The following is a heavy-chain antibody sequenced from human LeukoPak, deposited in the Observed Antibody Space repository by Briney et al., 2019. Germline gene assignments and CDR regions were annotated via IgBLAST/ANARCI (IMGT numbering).Heavy chain of an antibody. Sequence: SVKVSCKPSGGTFSSYVINWVGQAPGQGLEWMGGIIPIFGKAHYAQKFQGRVTITTDESTSTAYMELSSLRSGDTAVYYCERESVDSSGYYQQAPTLTPYYFDYWGQGTLVTVSS. CDR1: GGTFSSYV. CDR3: ERESVDSSGYYQQAPTLTPYYFDY. D-gene: IGHD3-22*01. V-gene: IGHV1-69*05. J-gene: IGHJ4*02. CDR2: IIPIFGKA.